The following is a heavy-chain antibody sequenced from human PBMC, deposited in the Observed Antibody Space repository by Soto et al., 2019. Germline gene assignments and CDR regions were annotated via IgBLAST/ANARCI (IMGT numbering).Heavy chain of an antibody. V-gene: IGHV1-18*01. CDR2: ISAYNGNT. Sequence: ASVKVSCKASGYTSTSYGISWVRQAPGQGLEWMGWISAYNGNTNYAQKLQGRVTMTTDTSTSTAYMELRSLRSDDTAVYYCARDESTYGSGSYYPQYNWFDPWGQGTLVTVSS. D-gene: IGHD3-10*01. J-gene: IGHJ5*02. CDR1: GYTSTSYG. CDR3: ARDESTYGSGSYYPQYNWFDP.